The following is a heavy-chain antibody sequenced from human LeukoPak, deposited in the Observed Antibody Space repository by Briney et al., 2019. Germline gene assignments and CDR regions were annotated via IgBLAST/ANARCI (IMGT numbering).Heavy chain of an antibody. V-gene: IGHV4-34*01. CDR1: GGSFSGYY. J-gene: IGHJ4*02. Sequence: SETLSLTCAVYGGSFSGYYWSWIRQPPGKGLEWIGEINHSGCTNYNPSLKSRVTISVDTSKNQFSLKLSSVTAADTAVYYCARGLRKRGTAFDYWGQGTLVTVSS. CDR2: INHSGCT. CDR3: ARGLRKRGTAFDY. D-gene: IGHD1-1*01.